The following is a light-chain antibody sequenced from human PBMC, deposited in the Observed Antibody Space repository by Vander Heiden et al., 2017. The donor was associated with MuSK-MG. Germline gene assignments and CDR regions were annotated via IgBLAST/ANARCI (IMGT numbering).Light chain of an antibody. CDR3: QKDSRDYT. Sequence: DIQMTQSPSSLSASVGDRVTITCRASQAIGKYLDWYQQKPGKVPKLLIYGTSTWQPGVPYRFSASGSGTDYTLTMNSLQPEDAAIYYCQKDSRDYTFGAGTKVEI. CDR2: GTS. CDR1: QAIGKY. V-gene: IGKV1-27*01. J-gene: IGKJ4*01.